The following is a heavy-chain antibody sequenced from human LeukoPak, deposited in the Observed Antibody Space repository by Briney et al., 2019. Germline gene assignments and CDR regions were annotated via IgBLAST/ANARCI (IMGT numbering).Heavy chain of an antibody. D-gene: IGHD2-21*01. CDR2: IYHSGST. CDR3: ARGWGSGY. J-gene: IGHJ4*02. CDR1: GGSISSGGYY. V-gene: IGHV4-30-2*01. Sequence: SETLSLTCTVSGGSISSGGYYWSWIRQPPGKGLEWIGYIYHSGSTYYNPSLKSRVTISVDRSKNQFSLKLSSVTAADTAVYYCARGWGSGYWGQGTLVTVSS.